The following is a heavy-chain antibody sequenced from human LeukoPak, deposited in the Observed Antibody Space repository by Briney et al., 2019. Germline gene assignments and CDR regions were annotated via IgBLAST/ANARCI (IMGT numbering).Heavy chain of an antibody. CDR3: ARVSEKY. V-gene: IGHV3-21*01. CDR1: GFTFSSYA. CDR2: ISSSSSYI. Sequence: GASLRLSCAASGFTFSSYAMSWVRQAPGKGLEWVSSISSSSSYIYYADSVKGRFTISRDNAKNSLYLQMNSLRAEDTAVYYCARVSEKYWGQGTLVTASS. J-gene: IGHJ4*02.